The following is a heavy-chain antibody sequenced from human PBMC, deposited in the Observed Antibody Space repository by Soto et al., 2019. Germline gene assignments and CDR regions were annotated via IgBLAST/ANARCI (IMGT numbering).Heavy chain of an antibody. Sequence: QVQLQESGPGLVKPSETLSLTCTVSGGSISSYYWSWIRQPAGKGLEWIGRIYTSGSTNYNPSLKSRVTMSVDTSKNQFSLKLSSVTAADTAVYYCAREVELLWFGEPWAAFDIWGQGTMVTVSS. V-gene: IGHV4-4*07. CDR3: AREVELLWFGEPWAAFDI. D-gene: IGHD3-10*01. CDR1: GGSISSYY. J-gene: IGHJ3*02. CDR2: IYTSGST.